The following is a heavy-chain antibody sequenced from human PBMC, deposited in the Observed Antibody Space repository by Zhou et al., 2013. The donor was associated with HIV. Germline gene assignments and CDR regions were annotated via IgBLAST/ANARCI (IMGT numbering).Heavy chain of an antibody. CDR2: INPNNGGT. V-gene: IGHV1-2*04. Sequence: QVNLVQSGAEVKKPGASVRVSCKASGYTFNDYFIHWVRQAPGQGLEWMGWINPNNGGTNYAQKFQGWVTMTRDTSISTAYMELSRLRSDDTAVYYCARADRGSYYAAFDIWGQGTMVTVSS. D-gene: IGHD1-26*01. J-gene: IGHJ3*02. CDR3: ARADRGSYYAAFDI. CDR1: GYTFNDYF.